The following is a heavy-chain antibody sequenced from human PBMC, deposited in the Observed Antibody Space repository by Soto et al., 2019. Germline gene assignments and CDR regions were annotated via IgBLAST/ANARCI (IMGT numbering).Heavy chain of an antibody. CDR2: ISWHSGRI. CDR1: GFNFDDFA. D-gene: IGHD3-22*01. V-gene: IGHV3-9*01. CDR3: ARGHYDSYGYTYYNGLDV. Sequence: PGGSLRLSCAASGFNFDDFAMHWVRQVPGKGLEWVSGISWHSGRIGYADFVKGRFTVSRDNARNSLYLQMSSLRPEDTALYYCARGHYDSYGYTYYNGLDVWGQGTTVTVSS. J-gene: IGHJ6*02.